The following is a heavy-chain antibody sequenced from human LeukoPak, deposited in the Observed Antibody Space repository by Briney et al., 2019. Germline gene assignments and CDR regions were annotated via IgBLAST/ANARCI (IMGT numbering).Heavy chain of an antibody. CDR3: ARGNLDY. CDR1: GGSFSGYY. V-gene: IGHV4-34*01. CDR2: IYYSGST. Sequence: SETLSLTCAVYGGSFSGYYWSWIRQPPGKGLEWIGSIYYSGSTYYNPSLQSRVTISVDTSKNQFSLKLSSVTAADTAVYYCARGNLDYWGQGTLVTVSS. J-gene: IGHJ4*02.